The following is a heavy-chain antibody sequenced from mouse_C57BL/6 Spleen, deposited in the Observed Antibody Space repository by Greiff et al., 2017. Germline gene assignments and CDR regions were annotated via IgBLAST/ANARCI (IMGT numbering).Heavy chain of an antibody. D-gene: IGHD2-3*01. J-gene: IGHJ2*01. CDR2: IDPETGGT. Sequence: VQLQESGAELVRPGASVTLSCKASGYTFTDYEMHWVKQTPVHGLEWIGAIDPETGGTAYNQKFKGKAILTADKSSSTAYMELRSLASEDVAFYDCTRGGYYVFDYWGQGTTLTVSA. V-gene: IGHV1-15*01. CDR1: GYTFTDYE. CDR3: TRGGYYVFDY.